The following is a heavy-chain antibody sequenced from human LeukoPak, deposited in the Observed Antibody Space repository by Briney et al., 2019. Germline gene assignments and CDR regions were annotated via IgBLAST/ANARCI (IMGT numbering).Heavy chain of an antibody. Sequence: SETLSLTCTVSGGSISSYYWSWIRQPAGKGLEWIGRIYSSGSPNYNPSLKSRGTMSVDTSKNQFSLKLSSVTAADTAVYYCARVRPHYDILTGYYLPYYYYMDVWGKGTTVTVSS. D-gene: IGHD3-9*01. J-gene: IGHJ6*03. CDR2: IYSSGSP. V-gene: IGHV4-4*07. CDR1: GGSISSYY. CDR3: ARVRPHYDILTGYYLPYYYYMDV.